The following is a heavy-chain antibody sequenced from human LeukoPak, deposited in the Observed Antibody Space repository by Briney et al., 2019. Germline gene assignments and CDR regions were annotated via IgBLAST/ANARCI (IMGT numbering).Heavy chain of an antibody. CDR3: AKGGSGSPFDH. CDR1: GFTFSSYA. Sequence: PGGSLRLSCAAAGFTFSSYAMSWVRQAPGKGLEWVSGISGSGGNTYYADSVKGRFTISRDNSKNTLYLQMNSLRAEDTAVYYCAKGGSGSPFDHWGQGTQVTVSS. D-gene: IGHD3-10*01. CDR2: ISGSGGNT. V-gene: IGHV3-23*01. J-gene: IGHJ4*02.